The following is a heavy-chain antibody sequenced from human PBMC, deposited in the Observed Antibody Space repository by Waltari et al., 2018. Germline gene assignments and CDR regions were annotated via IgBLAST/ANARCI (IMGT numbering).Heavy chain of an antibody. V-gene: IGHV3-23*01. CDR1: GFTFSSYA. J-gene: IGHJ5*02. CDR2: IRGSGGSK. CDR3: AKGLLWFGGENP. D-gene: IGHD3-10*01. Sequence: EVQLLESGGGLVQPGGSLRLSCAASGFTFSSYAMSWVRQAPGKGLEWVSAIRGSGGSKNYADSVKGRFTISRDNSKNTLYLQMNSLRAEYTAVYYCAKGLLWFGGENPRRQGTLVTVSS.